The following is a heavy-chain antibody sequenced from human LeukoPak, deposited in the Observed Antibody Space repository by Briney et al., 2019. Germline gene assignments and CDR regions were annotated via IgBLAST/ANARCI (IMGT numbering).Heavy chain of an antibody. CDR3: ATSQPAAARGTRYSDYGMDV. Sequence: GGSLRLSCAASGFTFSSFEMNWVRQPPGKGLEWVSYISSSGSTIYYADSVKGRFTISRDNAKNSLYLQMNSLRAEDTAVYYCATSQPAAARGTRYSDYGMDVWGQGTTVTVSS. D-gene: IGHD6-13*01. CDR1: GFTFSSFE. CDR2: ISSSGSTI. V-gene: IGHV3-48*03. J-gene: IGHJ6*02.